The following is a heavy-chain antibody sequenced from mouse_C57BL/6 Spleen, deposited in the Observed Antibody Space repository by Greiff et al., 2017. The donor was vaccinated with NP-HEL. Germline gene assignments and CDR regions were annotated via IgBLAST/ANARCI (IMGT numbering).Heavy chain of an antibody. CDR1: GFSLTSYG. J-gene: IGHJ3*01. Sequence: VQLQQSGPGLVQPSQSLSITCTVSGFSLTSYGVHWVRQSPGKGLEWLGVIWSGGSTDYNAAFISRLSISKDNSKSQVFSKMNSLQADDTAIYYCARNDPTVPFAYWGQGTLVTVSA. CDR3: ARNDPTVPFAY. V-gene: IGHV2-2*01. CDR2: IWSGGST. D-gene: IGHD1-1*01.